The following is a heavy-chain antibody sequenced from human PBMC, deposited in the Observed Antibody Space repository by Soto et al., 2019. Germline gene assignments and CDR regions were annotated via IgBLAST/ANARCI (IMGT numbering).Heavy chain of an antibody. Sequence: QVQLVQSGPEVKKPGASVKVSCKTSGYTFTNYGISWVRQAPGQGLEWMGWTNTYNGNTKYAQDLQGRATMTADTSTNTAYLDLRSLRSDDTAVFFCARGMTPDYFDFWGQGTLVTVSS. CDR1: GYTFTNYG. J-gene: IGHJ4*02. CDR2: TNTYNGNT. CDR3: ARGMTPDYFDF. V-gene: IGHV1-18*04.